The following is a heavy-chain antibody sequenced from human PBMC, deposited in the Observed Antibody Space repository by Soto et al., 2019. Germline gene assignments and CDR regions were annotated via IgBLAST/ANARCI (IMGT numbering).Heavy chain of an antibody. CDR3: ARAAMGGSSWPFDY. J-gene: IGHJ4*02. V-gene: IGHV4-4*02. CDR2: IYHSGST. Sequence: QVQLQESGPGLVKPSGTLSLTCAVSGGSISSSNWWSWVRQPPGKWLEWIGEIYHSGSTNYNPSLKSRVTISVDESKNHFSLTLSSVTAADPAVYYCARAAMGGSSWPFDYWGQGTLVTVSS. D-gene: IGHD6-13*01. CDR1: GGSISSSNW.